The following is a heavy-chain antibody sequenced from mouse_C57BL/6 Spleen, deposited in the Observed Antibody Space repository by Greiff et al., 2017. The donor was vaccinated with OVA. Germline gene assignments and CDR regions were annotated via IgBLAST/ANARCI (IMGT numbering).Heavy chain of an antibody. V-gene: IGHV1-42*01. J-gene: IGHJ3*01. D-gene: IGHD2-1*01. CDR1: GYSFTGYY. CDR3: AREGDGNYGFAY. Sequence: VQLKQSGPELVKPGASVKISCKASGYSFTGYYMNWVKQSPEKSLEWIGEINPSTGGTTYNQKFKAKATLTVDKSSSTAYMQLKSLTSEDSAVYYCAREGDGNYGFAYWGQGTLVTVSA. CDR2: INPSTGGT.